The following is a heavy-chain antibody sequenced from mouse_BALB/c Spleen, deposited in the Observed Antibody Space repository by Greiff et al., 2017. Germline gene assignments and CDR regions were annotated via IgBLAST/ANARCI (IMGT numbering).Heavy chain of an antibody. V-gene: IGHV3-2*02. CDR1: GYSITSDYA. CDR2: ISYSGST. Sequence: DVQLVESGPGLVKPSQSLSLTCTVTGYSITSDYAWNWIRQFPGNKLEWMGYISYSGSTSYNPSLKSRISITRDTSKNQFFLQLNSVTTEDTATYYCARSGWFAYWGQGTLVTVSA. CDR3: ARSGWFAY. J-gene: IGHJ3*01.